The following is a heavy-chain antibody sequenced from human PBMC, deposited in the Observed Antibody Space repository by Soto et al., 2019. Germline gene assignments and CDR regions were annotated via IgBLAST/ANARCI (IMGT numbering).Heavy chain of an antibody. CDR1: GYSFTSYW. D-gene: IGHD3-16*02. Sequence: PGESLKISCKGSGYSFTSYWISWVRQMPGKGLEWMGRIDPSDSYTNYSPSFQGHVTISADKSISTAYLQWSSLKASDTAMYYCASGSYRSDYYYGMDVWGQGTTVTVSS. J-gene: IGHJ6*02. CDR3: ASGSYRSDYYYGMDV. V-gene: IGHV5-10-1*01. CDR2: IDPSDSYT.